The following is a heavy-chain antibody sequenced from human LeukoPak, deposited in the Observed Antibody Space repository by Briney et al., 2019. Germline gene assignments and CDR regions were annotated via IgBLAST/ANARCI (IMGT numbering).Heavy chain of an antibody. D-gene: IGHD6-6*01. J-gene: IGHJ5*02. CDR3: ARESSPRSEGFDP. CDR1: GFTFSSYS. V-gene: IGHV3-48*04. Sequence: GGSLRLSCAASGFTFSSYSMNWVRQAPGKGLEWVSYISSSSSTIYYADSVKGRFTISRDNAKNSLYLQMNSLRAEDTAVYYCARESSPRSEGFDPWGQGTLVTVSS. CDR2: ISSSSSTI.